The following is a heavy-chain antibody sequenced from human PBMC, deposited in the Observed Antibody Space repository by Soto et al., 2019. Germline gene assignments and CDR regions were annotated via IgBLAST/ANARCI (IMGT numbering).Heavy chain of an antibody. CDR2: ISGSEGST. J-gene: IGHJ6*02. CDR1: GFTFSSYA. V-gene: IGHV3-23*01. D-gene: IGHD3-16*02. CDR3: AKDLPYDYVWGSYRPIFYYYGMDV. Sequence: WGSLRLSCAASGFTFSSYAMSWVRQAPGKGLEWVSVISGSEGSTYYADSVKGRFIISRDNSKNTLYLQMKSLRAEDTAVYYCAKDLPYDYVWGSYRPIFYYYGMDVWGQGTTVTVSS.